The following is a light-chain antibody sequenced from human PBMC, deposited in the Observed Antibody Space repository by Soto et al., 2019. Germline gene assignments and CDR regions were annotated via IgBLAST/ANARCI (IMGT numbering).Light chain of an antibody. CDR2: AAS. Sequence: DIQMTQSPSSLSASVGDRVTITCRASQSISSYLNWYQEKPGKAPKLLIYAASSLQGGVPSRFSGSGSGTDFTLAISSLQHEDFATYYCQQTYDTPYTFGQGTKLQVK. J-gene: IGKJ2*01. CDR1: QSISSY. CDR3: QQTYDTPYT. V-gene: IGKV1-39*01.